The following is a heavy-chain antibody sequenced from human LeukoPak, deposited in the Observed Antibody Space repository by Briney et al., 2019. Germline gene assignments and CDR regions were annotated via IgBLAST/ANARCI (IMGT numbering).Heavy chain of an antibody. CDR1: GGSFSGYY. CDR2: INHSGST. CDR3: ARCSRIAARLYYFDY. Sequence: SETLSLTCAVYGGSFSGYYWSWIRQPPGKGLEWIGEINHSGSTNYNPSLKSRVTISVDTSKNQFSLKLSSVTAADTAVYYCARCSRIAARLYYFDYWGQGTLVTVSS. J-gene: IGHJ4*02. D-gene: IGHD6-6*01. V-gene: IGHV4-34*01.